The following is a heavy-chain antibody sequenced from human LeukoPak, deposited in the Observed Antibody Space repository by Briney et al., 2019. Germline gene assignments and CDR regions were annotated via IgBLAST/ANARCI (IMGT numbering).Heavy chain of an antibody. CDR2: ISYDGSNK. V-gene: IGHV3-30-3*01. Sequence: PGRSLRLSCSASGFTFSTYAMHWVRQAPGKGLEWVAVISYDGSNKYYADSVKGRFTISRDNSKNTLYLQMNSLRAEDTAVYYCAREGSEWSDYWGQGTLVTVSS. D-gene: IGHD3-3*01. CDR3: AREGSEWSDY. CDR1: GFTFSTYA. J-gene: IGHJ4*02.